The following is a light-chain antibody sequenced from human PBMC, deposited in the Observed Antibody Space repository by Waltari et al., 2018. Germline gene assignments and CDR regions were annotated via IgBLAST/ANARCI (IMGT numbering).Light chain of an antibody. CDR2: DAS. V-gene: IGKV1-33*01. CDR3: QQYDNLRVT. Sequence: DIQMTQSPSSLSASVGDRVTINCQASQDISNYLNWYQQKPGKAPKLLIYDASNLETGVPSRFSGSGSGTDFTFTISSLQPEDIATYYCQQYDNLRVTFGQGTKLEI. J-gene: IGKJ2*01. CDR1: QDISNY.